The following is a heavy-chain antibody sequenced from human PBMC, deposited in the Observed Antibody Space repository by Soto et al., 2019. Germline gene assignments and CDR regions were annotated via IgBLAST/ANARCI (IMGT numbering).Heavy chain of an antibody. Sequence: EVQLVESEGGLVQRGGSLRLSCAASGFTFNYYWMHWVRQAPGQGLVWVSHIHSDGSTTTYAESVKGRFTISRDNAKNTLYLQMNSLRAEDTAVYYCVRGDKGGFDLWCQGTTVTVSS. D-gene: IGHD2-21*02. CDR1: GFTFNYYW. J-gene: IGHJ3*01. CDR3: VRGDKGGFDL. CDR2: IHSDGSTT. V-gene: IGHV3-74*01.